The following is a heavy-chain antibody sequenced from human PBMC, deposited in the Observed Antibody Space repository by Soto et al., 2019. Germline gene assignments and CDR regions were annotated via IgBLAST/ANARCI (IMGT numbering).Heavy chain of an antibody. Sequence: PGGSLRLSCAASGFTFSSYAMSWVRQAPGKGLEWVSAISGSGGSTYYADSVKGRFTISRDNSKNTLYLQMNSLRAEDTAVYYCAKVKIVVVPAAIRRGYFDYWGQGTLVTVSS. J-gene: IGHJ4*02. D-gene: IGHD2-2*01. CDR2: ISGSGGST. CDR1: GFTFSSYA. V-gene: IGHV3-23*01. CDR3: AKVKIVVVPAAIRRGYFDY.